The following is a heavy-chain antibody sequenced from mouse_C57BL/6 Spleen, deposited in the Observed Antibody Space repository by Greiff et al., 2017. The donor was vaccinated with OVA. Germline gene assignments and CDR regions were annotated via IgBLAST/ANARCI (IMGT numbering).Heavy chain of an antibody. V-gene: IGHV5-9-1*02. D-gene: IGHD2-3*01. CDR1: GFTFSSYA. CDR3: TRGTDGYYLAY. Sequence: EVKLVESGEGLVKPGGSLKLSCAASGFTFSSYAMSWVRQTPEKRLEWVAYISSGGDYIYYADTVKGRFTISRDNARNTLYLQMSSLKSEDTAMYYCTRGTDGYYLAYWGQGTLVTVSA. J-gene: IGHJ3*01. CDR2: ISSGGDYI.